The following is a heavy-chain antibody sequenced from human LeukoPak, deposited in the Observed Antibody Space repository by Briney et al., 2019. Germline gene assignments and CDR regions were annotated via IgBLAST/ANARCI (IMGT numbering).Heavy chain of an antibody. CDR3: ARAAYSSSPDY. Sequence: GGSLRLSCAASGFTFSSYSMNWVRQAPGKGLEWVSSISSSSSYIYYADSVKGRFTISRDNAKNSLFLQMSSLRDEDTAVYYCARAAYSSSPDYWGQGTLVTVSS. CDR1: GFTFSSYS. CDR2: ISSSSSYI. V-gene: IGHV3-21*01. J-gene: IGHJ4*02. D-gene: IGHD6-13*01.